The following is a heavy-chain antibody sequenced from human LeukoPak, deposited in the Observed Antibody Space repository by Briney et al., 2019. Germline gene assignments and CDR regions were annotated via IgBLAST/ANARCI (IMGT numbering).Heavy chain of an antibody. CDR3: ARSDYWNYAMNV. CDR1: GFTFTTYW. V-gene: IGHV5-51*01. D-gene: IGHD5-12*01. J-gene: IGHJ6*02. CDR2: IHPDDSDI. Sequence: GESLKISCKASGFTFTTYWVAWVRQMPGKGLEWMGVIHPDDSDIKYSPSFQGRVTISADKSISTAFLQWSSLEASDTAMYYCARSDYWNYAMNVWGQGTTVTVSS.